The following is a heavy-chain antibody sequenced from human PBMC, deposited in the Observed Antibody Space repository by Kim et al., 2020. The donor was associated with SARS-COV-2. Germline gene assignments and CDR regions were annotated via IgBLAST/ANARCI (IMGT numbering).Heavy chain of an antibody. Sequence: SETLSLTCTVSGGSISSSSYYWGWIRQPPGKGLEWIGSIYYTGNTYYNPSLKSRVTISIDTSKNQFSLRLNSVTAADTALYFCASGVPGIEAPVPNYWG. CDR3: ASGVPGIEAPVPNY. V-gene: IGHV4-39*07. J-gene: IGHJ4*01. D-gene: IGHD6-13*01. CDR2: IYYTGNT. CDR1: GGSISSSSYY.